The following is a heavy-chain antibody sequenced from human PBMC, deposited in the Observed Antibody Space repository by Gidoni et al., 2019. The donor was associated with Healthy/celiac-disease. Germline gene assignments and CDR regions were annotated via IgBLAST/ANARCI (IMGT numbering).Heavy chain of an antibody. CDR1: GNTLTELS. D-gene: IGHD3-10*01. Sequence: QVQLVQSGAEVRKPGAPVTVSCKVAGNTLTELSRHWVRQAPGKGLEGMGGFDPEDGETIYAQKFQGRVTMTEDTSTDTAYMELSSLRSEDTAVYYCATEGYGTMVRGGPDAFDIWGQGTMVTVSS. CDR2: FDPEDGET. J-gene: IGHJ3*02. CDR3: ATEGYGTMVRGGPDAFDI. V-gene: IGHV1-24*01.